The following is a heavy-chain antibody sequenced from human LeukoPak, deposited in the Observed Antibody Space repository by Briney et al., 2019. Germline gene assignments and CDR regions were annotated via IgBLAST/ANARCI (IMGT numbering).Heavy chain of an antibody. Sequence: PSETLSLTCTVSGGSISSSSSCWGWIRQPPGKGLEWIGSISYSGSTSYNPSLKSRVTISVDTSNNQFSLKLSSVTAADTAVYYCARPAMSFYYYMDVWGKGTTVTVSS. CDR1: GGSISSSSSC. CDR3: ARPAMSFYYYMDV. D-gene: IGHD2-2*01. CDR2: ISYSGST. V-gene: IGHV4-39*01. J-gene: IGHJ6*03.